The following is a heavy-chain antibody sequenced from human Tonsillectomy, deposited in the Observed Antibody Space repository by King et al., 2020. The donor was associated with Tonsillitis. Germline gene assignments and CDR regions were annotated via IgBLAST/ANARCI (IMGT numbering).Heavy chain of an antibody. V-gene: IGHV4-30-4*01. J-gene: IGHJ6*02. CDR1: GGSISSGDYY. CDR3: ARVRPYYYVMDV. Sequence: VQLQESGPGLVKPSQTLSLTCTVSGGSISSGDYYWSWIRQPPGQGLEWIGYIYYSGSTYYNPSLKSRVTISVDTSKNQFSLKLSSVTAADTAVYYCARVRPYYYVMDVWGQGTTVTVSS. CDR2: IYYSGST.